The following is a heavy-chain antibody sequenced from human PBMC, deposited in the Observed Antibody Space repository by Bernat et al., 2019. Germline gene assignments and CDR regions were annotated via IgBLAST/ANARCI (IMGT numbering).Heavy chain of an antibody. J-gene: IGHJ5*02. CDR2: ISGSGGST. Sequence: EVQLLESGGGLVQPGGSLRLSCAASGFTFSSYAMSWVRQAPGKGLEWVSAISGSGGSTYYADSVKGRFTISRDNAKNSLYLQMNSLRAEDTAVYYCARDPTYYDILTGYYNVIPWFDPWGQGTLVTVSS. V-gene: IGHV3-23*01. CDR1: GFTFSSYA. D-gene: IGHD3-9*01. CDR3: ARDPTYYDILTGYYNVIPWFDP.